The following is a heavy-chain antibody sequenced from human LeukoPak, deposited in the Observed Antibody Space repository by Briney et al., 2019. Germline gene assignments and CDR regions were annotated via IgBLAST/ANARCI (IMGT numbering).Heavy chain of an antibody. CDR3: ARDQIAAAGERIFDY. CDR1: GGTFSSYA. V-gene: IGHV1-69*04. Sequence: SVTDTFMATGGTFSSYAISWVRQAPGQGLEWMGRIIPILGIANYAQKFQGRVTITADKSTSTAYMELSSLRSEDTAVYYCARDQIAAAGERIFDYWGQRVLVTVSS. CDR2: IIPILGIA. J-gene: IGHJ4*01. D-gene: IGHD6-13*01.